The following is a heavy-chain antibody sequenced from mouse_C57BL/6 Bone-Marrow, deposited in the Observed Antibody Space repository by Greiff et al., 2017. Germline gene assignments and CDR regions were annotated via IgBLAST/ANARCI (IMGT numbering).Heavy chain of an antibody. CDR3: TSYYYDSSYCDY. CDR1: GFNITDDY. CDR2: IDPENGDT. V-gene: IGHV14-4*01. J-gene: IGHJ2*01. D-gene: IGHD1-1*01. Sequence: VQLQQSGAELVRPGASVKLSCTASGFNITDDYMHWVKQRPEQGLEWIGWIDPENGDTEYASKFQGKATITADTSSNTAYLQLSSLTSEDTAVYYCTSYYYDSSYCDYWGQGTTLTVSS.